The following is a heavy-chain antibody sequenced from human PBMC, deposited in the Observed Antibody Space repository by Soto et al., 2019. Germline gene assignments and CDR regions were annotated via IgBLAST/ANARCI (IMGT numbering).Heavy chain of an antibody. CDR3: ARDRGVAPPVAGNTHYYYYMDV. CDR1: GYSFTNYG. J-gene: IGHJ6*03. CDR2: ISAYNGNT. V-gene: IGHV1-18*01. D-gene: IGHD6-19*01. Sequence: QDQLVQSGVEVKKPGASVKVSCKASGYSFTNYGITWVRQAPGQGFEWMGWISAYNGNTNYAQKFQGRVTMTTDESTRTAYLELRSLRSDDTAVYYCARDRGVAPPVAGNTHYYYYMDVWGKGTTVTVSS.